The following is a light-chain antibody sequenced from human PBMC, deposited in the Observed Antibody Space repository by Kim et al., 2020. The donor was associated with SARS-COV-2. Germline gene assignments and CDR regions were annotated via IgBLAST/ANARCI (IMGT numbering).Light chain of an antibody. V-gene: IGLV1-44*01. CDR2: SNN. CDR3: AAWDDGLNGPV. Sequence: ELTQPPSASGTPGQRVTISCSGSSSNIGSNSVNWVQQLPGTAPKLLIYSNNYRPSGVPDRFSGSKSDTSASLAISGLQSEDEADYYCAAWDDGLNGPVFGTGTKVTVL. J-gene: IGLJ1*01. CDR1: SSNIGSNS.